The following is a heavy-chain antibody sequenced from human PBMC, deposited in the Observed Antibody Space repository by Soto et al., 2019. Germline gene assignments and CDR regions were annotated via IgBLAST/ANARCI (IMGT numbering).Heavy chain of an antibody. D-gene: IGHD1-26*01. J-gene: IGHJ4*02. V-gene: IGHV3-30*18. CDR2: ISYDGSDK. Sequence: QVQLVESGGGVVQPGRSLRLSCAASGFTFSSYGMHWVRQAPGKGLEWVAVISYDGSDKYYADSVKGRFTISRDNSKNTLYLQMNSLRAEDTAGFYCAKEAVGATPDYWGQGTLVTVSS. CDR3: AKEAVGATPDY. CDR1: GFTFSSYG.